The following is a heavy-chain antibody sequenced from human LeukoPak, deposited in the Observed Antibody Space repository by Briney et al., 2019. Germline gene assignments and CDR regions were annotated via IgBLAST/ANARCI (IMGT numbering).Heavy chain of an antibody. V-gene: IGHV4-59*01. CDR3: ARVSRWSDWAFEG. CDR2: IHNSGRP. CDR1: GGSISSYY. J-gene: IGHJ4*02. Sequence: SETLSLTCTVSGGSISSYYWSWIRQPPGKGLEWIGYIHNSGRPDCNPSLKSRVTISVDTSKNQFSLNLISVTAADTAVYYCARVSRWSDWAFEGWGQGTLVTVPS. D-gene: IGHD3-16*01.